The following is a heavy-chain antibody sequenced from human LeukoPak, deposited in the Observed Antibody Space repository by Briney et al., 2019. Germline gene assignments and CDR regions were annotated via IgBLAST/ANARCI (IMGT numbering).Heavy chain of an antibody. CDR2: MNPNSGNT. D-gene: IGHD2-2*01. CDR3: ARAVVPAGEDYYYYYYMDV. CDR1: GYTFTSYD. V-gene: IGHV1-8*01. Sequence: ASVKVSCKASGYTFTSYDINWVRQATGQGLEWMGWMNPNSGNTGYAQKFQGRVTMTRSTSISTAYMELSSLRSEDTAVYYCARAVVPAGEDYYYYYYMDVWGKGTTVTVSS. J-gene: IGHJ6*03.